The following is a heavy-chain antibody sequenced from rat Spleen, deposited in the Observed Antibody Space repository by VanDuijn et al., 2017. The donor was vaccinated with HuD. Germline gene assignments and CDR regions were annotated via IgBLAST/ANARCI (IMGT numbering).Heavy chain of an antibody. D-gene: IGHD4-3*01. J-gene: IGHJ2*01. Sequence: EVQLVESGGGLVQPGRSLKLSCAASGFTFSDYTMAWVRQAPKEGLEWVATIVYDGSRTYFRDSVKGRFTLSRDNTESTLYLQMDSLRSEDTATYYCATQGIIRVPLFDYWGQGVMVTVSS. CDR1: GFTFSDYT. V-gene: IGHV5S10*01. CDR2: IVYDGSRT. CDR3: ATQGIIRVPLFDY.